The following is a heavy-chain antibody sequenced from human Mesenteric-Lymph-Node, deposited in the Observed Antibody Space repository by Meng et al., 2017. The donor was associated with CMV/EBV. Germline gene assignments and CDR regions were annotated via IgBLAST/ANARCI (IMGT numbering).Heavy chain of an antibody. V-gene: IGHV3-30-3*01. CDR3: AAIGIAARYFDY. CDR2: ISYDGSNK. J-gene: IGHJ4*02. D-gene: IGHD6-6*01. CDR1: GFTFSSYA. Sequence: CAASGFTFSSYAMHWVRQAPGKGLERVAVISYDGSNKYYADSVKGRFTISRDNSKNTLYLQMNSLRAEDTAVYYCAAIGIAARYFDYWGQGTLVTVSS.